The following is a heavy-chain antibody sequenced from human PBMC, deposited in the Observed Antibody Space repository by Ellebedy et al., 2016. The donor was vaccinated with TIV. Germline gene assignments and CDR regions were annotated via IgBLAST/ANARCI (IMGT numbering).Heavy chain of an antibody. CDR2: IYYTGST. J-gene: IGHJ4*02. CDR1: GGSISGSSYY. Sequence: MPSETLSLTCTVSGGSISGSSYYWGWLRQHPGQGLEWNGYIYYTGSTYYNPSLKSRLIISVDTSKNQFSLKLTSVTAADTAVYYCARGRWLQPYFDYWGQGTPVTVSS. CDR3: ARGRWLQPYFDY. V-gene: IGHV4-31*03. D-gene: IGHD5-24*01.